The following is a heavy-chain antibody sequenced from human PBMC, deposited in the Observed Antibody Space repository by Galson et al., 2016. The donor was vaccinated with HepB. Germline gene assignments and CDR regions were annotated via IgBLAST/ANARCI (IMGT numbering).Heavy chain of an antibody. V-gene: IGHV4-4*02. CDR2: IFRRGTI. CDR1: GGSISSDNW. D-gene: IGHD1-14*01. J-gene: IGHJ4*02. CDR3: AMQPGFYLGS. Sequence: SETLSLTCAVSGGSISSDNWWSWVRQPPGKGLEWIGEIFRRGTINYNPALKSRVTISLDESNNQFSLELNSVTAADTAVYYCAMQPGFYLGSWGQGTLVTVSS.